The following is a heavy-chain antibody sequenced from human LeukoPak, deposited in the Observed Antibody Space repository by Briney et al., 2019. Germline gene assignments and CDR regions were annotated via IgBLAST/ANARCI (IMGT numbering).Heavy chain of an antibody. D-gene: IGHD6-19*01. J-gene: IGHJ4*02. V-gene: IGHV4-39*01. Sequence: PSETLSLTCTVSGGSISSSSYYWGWVRQPPGSGLAWIGSIFYSGILYYSPSLKSRVTISVDTSKNQFSLKLTSVTAADTAVYYCARAPIAVAGAGHEYFDYWGQGTLVTVSS. CDR2: IFYSGIL. CDR1: GGSISSSSYY. CDR3: ARAPIAVAGAGHEYFDY.